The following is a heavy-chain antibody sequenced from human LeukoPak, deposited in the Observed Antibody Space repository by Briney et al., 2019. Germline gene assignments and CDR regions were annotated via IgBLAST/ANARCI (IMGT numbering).Heavy chain of an antibody. J-gene: IGHJ3*02. V-gene: IGHV4-39*01. CDR1: GGSISSSSYY. D-gene: IGHD1-26*01. CDR3: ARASIVGARRAFDI. CDR2: IFYSGTT. Sequence: SETLSLTCTVSGGSISSSSYYCGWIRQPPGKGLEWIGYIFYSGTTFYNPSLKSRVTISIDTSKNQFSLQLSSVTAADTSIFYCARASIVGARRAFDIWGQGTLLTVSS.